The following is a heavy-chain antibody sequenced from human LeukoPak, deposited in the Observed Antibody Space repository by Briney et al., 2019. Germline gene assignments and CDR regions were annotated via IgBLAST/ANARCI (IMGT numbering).Heavy chain of an antibody. J-gene: IGHJ6*02. CDR2: ISAYNGNT. V-gene: IGHV1-18*01. CDR3: ARDYTVRGVASHYYGMDV. CDR1: GYTFTSYG. Sequence: ASVKVSCKASGYTFTSYGISWVRQAPGQGLEWMGWISAYNGNTNYAQKLQGRVTMTTDTSTSTAYMELRSLRSDDTAVYYCARDYTVRGVASHYYGMDVWGQGTTVTVSS. D-gene: IGHD3-10*01.